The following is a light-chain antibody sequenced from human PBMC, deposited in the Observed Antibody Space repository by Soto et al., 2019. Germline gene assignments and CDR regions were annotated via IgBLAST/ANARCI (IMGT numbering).Light chain of an antibody. Sequence: DIQMTISPSSLSASERDRVTITCQASQDISNYLNWYQQKPGKAPKLLIYDASNLETGVPSRFSGSGSGTDFTFTISSLQPEDIATYYCQQYDNLPLTFGGGTKVAIK. V-gene: IGKV1-33*01. CDR1: QDISNY. CDR2: DAS. CDR3: QQYDNLPLT. J-gene: IGKJ4*01.